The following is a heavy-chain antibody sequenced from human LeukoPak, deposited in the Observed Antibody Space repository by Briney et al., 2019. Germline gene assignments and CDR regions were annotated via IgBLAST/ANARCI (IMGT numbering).Heavy chain of an antibody. CDR2: IWYDGSNK. CDR1: GFTFSSYG. D-gene: IGHD3-22*01. V-gene: IGHV3-33*01. CDR3: ARGEGYYDSSGQTLLDY. J-gene: IGHJ4*02. Sequence: GGSLRLSCAASGFTFSSYGMHWVRQAPGKGLEWVAVIWYDGSNKYYADSVKGRFTISRDNSKNTLYLQMNSLRAEDTAVYYCARGEGYYDSSGQTLLDYWGQGTLVTVSS.